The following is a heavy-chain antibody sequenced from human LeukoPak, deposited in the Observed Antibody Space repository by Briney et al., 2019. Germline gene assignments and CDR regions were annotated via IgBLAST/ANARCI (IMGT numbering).Heavy chain of an antibody. D-gene: IGHD5-12*01. J-gene: IGHJ5*02. V-gene: IGHV6-1*01. CDR2: TYYRSKWSN. Sequence: SQTLSLTCAISGERVSSNTASWNWFRQSPSIGLEWLGRTYYRSKWSNDYAPSVKGRITINADTSRNQFSLHLNSVTPEDTAVYFCARDRDSDFEWGPYDPWGQGTLVVVSS. CDR1: GERVSSNTAS. CDR3: ARDRDSDFEWGPYDP.